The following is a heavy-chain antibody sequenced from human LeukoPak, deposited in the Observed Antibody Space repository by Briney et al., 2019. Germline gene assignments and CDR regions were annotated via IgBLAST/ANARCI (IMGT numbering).Heavy chain of an antibody. Sequence: ASVKVSCKASGYTFTSYDINWVRQATGQGLEWMGWINPNSGGTNYAQKFQGRVTMARDTSISTAYMELSRLRSDDTAVYYCERDSGSYLHYWGQGTLVTVSS. CDR2: INPNSGGT. CDR1: GYTFTSYD. CDR3: ERDSGSYLHY. J-gene: IGHJ4*02. D-gene: IGHD1-26*01. V-gene: IGHV1-2*02.